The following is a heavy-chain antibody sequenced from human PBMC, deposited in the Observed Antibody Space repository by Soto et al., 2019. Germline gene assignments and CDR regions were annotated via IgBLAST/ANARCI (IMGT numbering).Heavy chain of an antibody. CDR2: INPNTGGT. Sequence: EASVKVSCKASGYTFTGYYMYWVRQAPGQGLEWMGWINPNTGGTNYAQKFQGRVTMTRDTSVSTAYMELSSLRSDDTAMYYCARGGYQLLVWFDPWGQGTLVTVSS. D-gene: IGHD2-2*01. CDR3: ARGGYQLLVWFDP. CDR1: GYTFTGYY. V-gene: IGHV1-2*02. J-gene: IGHJ5*02.